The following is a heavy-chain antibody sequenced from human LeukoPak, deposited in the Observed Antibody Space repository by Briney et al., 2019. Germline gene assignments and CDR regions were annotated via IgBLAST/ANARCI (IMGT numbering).Heavy chain of an antibody. Sequence: GGSLRLSCAASGFTFSSYSMNWVRQAPGKELEWVSSISSSSYIYYADSVKGRFTISRDNAKNSLYLQMNSLRAEDTAVYYCAREGIYSGYDPYYFDYWGQGTLVTVSS. CDR2: ISSSSYI. J-gene: IGHJ4*02. CDR3: AREGIYSGYDPYYFDY. CDR1: GFTFSSYS. V-gene: IGHV3-21*01. D-gene: IGHD5-12*01.